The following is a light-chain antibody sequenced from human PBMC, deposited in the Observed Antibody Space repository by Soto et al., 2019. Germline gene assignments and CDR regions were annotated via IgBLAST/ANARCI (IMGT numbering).Light chain of an antibody. V-gene: IGKV1-9*01. CDR2: AAS. Sequence: DIQLTQSPSFLSASVGDRVTITCRASQGISSYLAWYQQKPGKAPKLLFYAASTLQSGVQPGFGGSGSGTECTLTISSLQPEDFATYYCQQLNSYTLTFGGGTKVEIK. CDR1: QGISSY. J-gene: IGKJ4*01. CDR3: QQLNSYTLT.